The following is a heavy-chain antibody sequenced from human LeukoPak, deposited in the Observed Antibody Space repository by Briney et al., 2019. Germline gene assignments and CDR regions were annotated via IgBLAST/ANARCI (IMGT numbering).Heavy chain of an antibody. J-gene: IGHJ4*02. Sequence: GGSLRLSCAASGFTFIYYPMHWVRQAPGKRLEYVSVISSDGGSTFYADSVKGRFTISRDNSKNTLYLQMGSLKPEDMAVYYCARDRFALKGLAATGVLDFWGQGTLVTVSS. CDR3: ARDRFALKGLAATGVLDF. CDR1: GFTFIYYP. V-gene: IGHV3-64*02. CDR2: ISSDGGST. D-gene: IGHD6-13*01.